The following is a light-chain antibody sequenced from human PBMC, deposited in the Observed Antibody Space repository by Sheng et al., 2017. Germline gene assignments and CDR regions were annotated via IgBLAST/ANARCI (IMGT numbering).Light chain of an antibody. CDR2: GAS. CDR1: QSVSRTY. Sequence: NVLTQSPGTLSLSPGERATLSCRASQSVSRTYLAWYQQRLGQAPRLLIYGASTRATGIPDRFSGSGSGTDFTLTISRLEPEDFAVYYCQQYGSSPRTFGPGTKVDIK. J-gene: IGKJ3*01. CDR3: QQYGSSPRT. V-gene: IGKV3-20*01.